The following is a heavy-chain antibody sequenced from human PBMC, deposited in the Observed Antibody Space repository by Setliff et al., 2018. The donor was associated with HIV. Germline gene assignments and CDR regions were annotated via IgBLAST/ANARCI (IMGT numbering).Heavy chain of an antibody. CDR3: AKDRSGSYSFARD. Sequence: GGSLRLSCVASGFTLDEYAMYWVRQRPGKGLELVSSISWSRGTIGYADSVKGRFTISRDDAKNSLYLQMNSLRAEDTAVYYCAKDRSGSYSFARDWGQGTLVTVSS. CDR2: ISWSRGTI. J-gene: IGHJ4*02. V-gene: IGHV3-9*01. D-gene: IGHD1-26*01. CDR1: GFTLDEYA.